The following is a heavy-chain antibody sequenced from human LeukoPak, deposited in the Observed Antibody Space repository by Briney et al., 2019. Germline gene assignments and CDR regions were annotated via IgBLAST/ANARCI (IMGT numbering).Heavy chain of an antibody. J-gene: IGHJ6*03. V-gene: IGHV1-18*01. Sequence: ASVKVSCKASGYTFTSYGISWVRQAPGQGLEWMGWISAYNGNTNYAQKLQGRVTMTTDTSTSTAYMELRSLRSDDTAVYYCASRGPLNYYDSSGYPLGSYYYYYMDVWGKGTTVTVSS. CDR3: ASRGPLNYYDSSGYPLGSYYYYYMDV. CDR1: GYTFTSYG. D-gene: IGHD3-22*01. CDR2: ISAYNGNT.